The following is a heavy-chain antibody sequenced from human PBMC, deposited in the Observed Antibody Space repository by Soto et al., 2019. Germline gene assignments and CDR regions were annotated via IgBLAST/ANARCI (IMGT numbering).Heavy chain of an antibody. Sequence: GGSLRLSCAASGFTFSSYSMNWVRQAPGKGLEWVSYISSSSSTIYYADSVKGRFTISRDNAKNSLYLQMNSLRAEDTAVYYFARVLRLLVVVPAASTDDYYYYMDVWGKGTTVTVS. D-gene: IGHD2-2*01. CDR3: ARVLRLLVVVPAASTDDYYYYMDV. CDR1: GFTFSSYS. J-gene: IGHJ6*03. V-gene: IGHV3-48*01. CDR2: ISSSSSTI.